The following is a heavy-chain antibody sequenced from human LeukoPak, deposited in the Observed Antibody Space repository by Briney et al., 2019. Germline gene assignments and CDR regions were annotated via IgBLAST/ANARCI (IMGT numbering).Heavy chain of an antibody. D-gene: IGHD2-21*01. J-gene: IGHJ4*02. CDR2: MSSDGSTI. V-gene: IGHV3-30*04. CDR3: AREVMRPYFDY. Sequence: GGSLRLSCAASGFTFRDYVIHWVRQAPGKGLEWVAVMSSDGSTIYYADSVKGRFTISRDNFEYTLYLQMNSLRTEDSAVYYCAREVMRPYFDYWGQGTLVTVSS. CDR1: GFTFRDYV.